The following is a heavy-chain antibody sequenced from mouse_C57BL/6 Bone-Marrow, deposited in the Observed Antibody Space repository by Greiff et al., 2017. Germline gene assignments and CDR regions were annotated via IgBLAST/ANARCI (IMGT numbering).Heavy chain of an antibody. J-gene: IGHJ2*01. CDR2: INPSSGYT. D-gene: IGHD1-1*01. CDR1: GYTFTSYT. CDR3: AKRDYGSRYYFDY. V-gene: IGHV1-4*01. Sequence: QVQLQQSGAELARPGASVKMSCKASGYTFTSYTMHWVKQRPGQGLEWIGYINPSSGYTKYNQKCKDKATLTADKSSSTAYMQLSSLTSEDSAVYYCAKRDYGSRYYFDYWGQGTTLTVSS.